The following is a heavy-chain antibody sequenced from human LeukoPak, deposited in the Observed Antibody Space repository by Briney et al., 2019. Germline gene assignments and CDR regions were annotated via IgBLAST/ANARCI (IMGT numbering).Heavy chain of an antibody. CDR2: ISYEGSNK. Sequence: GGSLRLSCAASGFTFSSYGMHWVRQAPGKGLEGGAVISYEGSNKYYADSVKGRFTISRDNSKNTLYLQMNSMRAADKVVHYCAKEGGYDTYYYYGMDVWGQGTTVTVSS. J-gene: IGHJ6*02. CDR1: GFTFSSYG. D-gene: IGHD5-12*01. CDR3: AKEGGYDTYYYYGMDV. V-gene: IGHV3-30*18.